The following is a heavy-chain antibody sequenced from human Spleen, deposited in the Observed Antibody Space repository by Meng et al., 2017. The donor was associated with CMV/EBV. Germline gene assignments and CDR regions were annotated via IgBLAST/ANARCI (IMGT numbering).Heavy chain of an antibody. V-gene: IGHV3-21*01. D-gene: IGHD3-22*01. CDR1: GFTFSSYS. J-gene: IGHJ6*02. Sequence: GESLKISCAASGFTFSSYSMNWVRQAPGKGLEWVSSISSSSSYIYYADSVKGRFTVSRDNSKNTFYLLMNSLRAEDTAIYFCRGWLGHSSATDVWGQGTSVTVSS. CDR3: RGWLGHSSATDV. CDR2: ISSSSSYI.